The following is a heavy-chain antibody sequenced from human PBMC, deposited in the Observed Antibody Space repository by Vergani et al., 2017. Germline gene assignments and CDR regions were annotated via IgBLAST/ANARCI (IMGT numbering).Heavy chain of an antibody. CDR1: GFTFQAFA. Sequence: EVQLLESGGGLVQPGGSLRLSCTASGFTFQAFAFHWVRQASGMGLEWVSGIDRNYGVKNGNSFEGRFSISRDNAKKAVFLQMNNLRHEDTALYFCVKDNDYDADGPFDLWGRGTLVTVSS. CDR3: VKDNDYDADGPFDL. J-gene: IGHJ2*01. D-gene: IGHD3-16*01. CDR2: IDRNYGVK. V-gene: IGHV3-9*01.